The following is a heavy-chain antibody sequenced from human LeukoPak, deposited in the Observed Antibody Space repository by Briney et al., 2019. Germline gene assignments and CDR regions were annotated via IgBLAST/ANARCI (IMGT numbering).Heavy chain of an antibody. CDR3: ARDLRSSGWYPHWFDP. Sequence: PGGAPRHSCAASGFNFITYAMSWGRHAPGKGVGGGAGISYDGSNKYYADSVKGRFTISRDNSKNTLYLQMNSLRAEDTAVYYCARDLRSSGWYPHWFDPWGQGTLVTVSS. J-gene: IGHJ5*02. CDR2: ISYDGSNK. V-gene: IGHV3-30*04. CDR1: GFNFITYA. D-gene: IGHD6-19*01.